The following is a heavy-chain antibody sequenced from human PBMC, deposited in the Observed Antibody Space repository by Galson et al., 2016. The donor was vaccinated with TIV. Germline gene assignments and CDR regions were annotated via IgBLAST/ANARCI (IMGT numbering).Heavy chain of an antibody. J-gene: IGHJ6*04. CDR1: DSW. CDR2: IYPRDSDT. V-gene: IGHV5-51*03. Sequence: QSGAEVKKPGESLNISCKGSDSWVAWVRQKPGRGPEYMGVIYPRDSDTRYSPSFEGQVTISVDKSFTTAYLQWTSLKASDSAIYFCAAWRPGGWLDPWGKGTTVTISS. CDR3: AAWRPGGWLDP. D-gene: IGHD5-12*01.